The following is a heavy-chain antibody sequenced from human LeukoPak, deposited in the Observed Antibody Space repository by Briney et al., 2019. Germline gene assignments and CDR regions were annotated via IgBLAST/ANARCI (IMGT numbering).Heavy chain of an antibody. CDR3: ARDGVSSWYYFDY. CDR1: GFTFSSYG. Sequence: PGGSLRLSCAASGFTFSSYGVHWVRQAPGKGLEWVSSISSSSSYIYYADSVKGRFTISRDNAKNSLYLQMNSLRAEDTAVYYCARDGVSSWYYFDYWGQGTLVTVSS. V-gene: IGHV3-21*01. J-gene: IGHJ4*02. CDR2: ISSSSSYI. D-gene: IGHD6-13*01.